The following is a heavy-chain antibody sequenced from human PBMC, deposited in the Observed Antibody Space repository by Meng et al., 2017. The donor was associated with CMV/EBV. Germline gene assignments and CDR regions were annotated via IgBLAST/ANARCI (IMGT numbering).Heavy chain of an antibody. V-gene: IGHV1-2*02. CDR1: GYTFTGYY. Sequence: ASVKVSCKASGYTFTGYYMHWVRQAPGQGLEWMGWINPNSGGTNYAQKFQGRVTMTRDTSISTAYMELSRLRSDDTAVYYCARGRLIVGVPAAIAGVRIAAALSMDVWGQGTTVTVSS. CDR3: ARGRLIVGVPAAIAGVRIAAALSMDV. CDR2: INPNSGGT. J-gene: IGHJ6*02. D-gene: IGHD2-2*01.